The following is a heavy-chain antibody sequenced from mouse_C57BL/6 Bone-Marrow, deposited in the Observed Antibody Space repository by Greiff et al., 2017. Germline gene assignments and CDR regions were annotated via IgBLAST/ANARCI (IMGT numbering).Heavy chain of an antibody. J-gene: IGHJ3*01. CDR1: GFTFSSYG. D-gene: IGHD3-3*01. V-gene: IGHV5-6*02. CDR3: ARQGAY. Sequence: DVKLVESGGDLVKPGGSLKLSCAASGFTFSSYGMSWVRQTPDKRLEWVATISSGGSYTYYPDSVKGRFTISRDNAKNTLYLQMSSLKSEDTAMYYCARQGAYWGQGTLVTVSA. CDR2: ISSGGSYT.